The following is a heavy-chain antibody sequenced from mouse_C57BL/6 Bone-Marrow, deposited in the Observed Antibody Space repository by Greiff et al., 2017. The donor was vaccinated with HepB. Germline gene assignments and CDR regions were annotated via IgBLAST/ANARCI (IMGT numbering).Heavy chain of an antibody. CDR3: ARHSTTVVASFDY. J-gene: IGHJ2*01. D-gene: IGHD1-1*01. CDR2: IHPNSGST. V-gene: IGHV1-64*01. Sequence: QVQLQQPGAELVKPGASVKLSCKASGYTFTSYWMHWVKQRPGQGLEWIGMIHPNSGSTNYNEKFKSKATLTVDKSSSTAYMQLSSLTSEDSAVYYCARHSTTVVASFDYWGQGTTLTVSS. CDR1: GYTFTSYW.